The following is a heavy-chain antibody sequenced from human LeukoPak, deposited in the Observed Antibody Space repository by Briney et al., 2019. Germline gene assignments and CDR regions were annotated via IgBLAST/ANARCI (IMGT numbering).Heavy chain of an antibody. J-gene: IGHJ6*04. CDR2: INYGGST. V-gene: IGHV4-34*01. CDR1: GESFSGFH. CDR3: ARVRVDVVRGVRYGMDV. D-gene: IGHD3-10*01. Sequence: PSETLSLTCAVYGESFSGFHWNWIRQSPGKGLEWIGEINYGGSTNYNPSLKSRATISVDTSKNQFSLRLTSMTAADTAVYYCARVRVDVVRGVRYGMDVWGKGTTVTVSS.